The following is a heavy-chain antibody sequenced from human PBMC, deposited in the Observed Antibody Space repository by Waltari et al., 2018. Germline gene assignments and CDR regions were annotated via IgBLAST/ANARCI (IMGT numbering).Heavy chain of an antibody. Sequence: EVQLVESGGGLVKPGGSLRLSCAASGFTFSSYSMTWVRQAPGKGLEWVSSISSSSSYIYYADSVKGRFTISRDNAKNSLYLQMNSLRAEDTAVYYCARRGSSLYYYMDVWGKGTTVTVSS. CDR3: ARRGSSLYYYMDV. CDR2: ISSSSSYI. J-gene: IGHJ6*03. D-gene: IGHD2-15*01. V-gene: IGHV3-21*01. CDR1: GFTFSSYS.